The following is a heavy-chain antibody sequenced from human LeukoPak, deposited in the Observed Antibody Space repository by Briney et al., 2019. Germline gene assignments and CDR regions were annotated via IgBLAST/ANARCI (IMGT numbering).Heavy chain of an antibody. CDR2: IIPIFGTA. Sequence: ASVKVSCKASGGTFSSYAISWVRQAPGQGLEWMGGIIPIFGTANYTQKFQGRVTITTDESTSTAYMELSSLRSEDTAVYYCATPGRGYSGYGYYFDYWGQGTLVTVSS. V-gene: IGHV1-69*05. J-gene: IGHJ4*02. CDR3: ATPGRGYSGYGYYFDY. CDR1: GGTFSSYA. D-gene: IGHD5-12*01.